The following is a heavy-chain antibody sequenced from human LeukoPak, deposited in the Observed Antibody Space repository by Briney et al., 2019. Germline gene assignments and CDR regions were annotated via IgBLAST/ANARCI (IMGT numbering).Heavy chain of an antibody. J-gene: IGHJ6*03. V-gene: IGHV3-30*02. CDR2: IRYDGSNK. Sequence: PGGSLRLSCAASGFTFSSYGMHWVRQAPGKGLEWVAFIRYDGSNKYYADSVKGRFTISRDNSKNTLYLQMNSLRAEDTAVYYCAKDEKLGIDYYYYYMDVWGQGTLVTVSS. D-gene: IGHD7-27*01. CDR1: GFTFSSYG. CDR3: AKDEKLGIDYYYYYMDV.